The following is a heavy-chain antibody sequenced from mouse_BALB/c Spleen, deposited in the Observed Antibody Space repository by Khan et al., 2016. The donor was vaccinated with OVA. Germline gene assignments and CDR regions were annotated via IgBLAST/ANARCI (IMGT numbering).Heavy chain of an antibody. D-gene: IGHD4-1*02. CDR1: GYTFTNYG. V-gene: IGHV9-3-1*01. CDR3: ARSNSDWYFDV. CDR2: INTYTGQP. Sequence: QIQLVQSGPELKKPGETVKISCKASGYTFTNYGMNWVKQAPGKGLKWMGWINTYTGQPTYADDFKGRFAFSLETSASTAYLQINNLKNEDTATSFCARSNSDWYFDVWGAGTTVTVSS. J-gene: IGHJ1*01.